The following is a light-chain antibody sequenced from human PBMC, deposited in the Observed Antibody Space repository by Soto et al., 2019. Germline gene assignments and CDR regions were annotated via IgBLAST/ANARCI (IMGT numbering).Light chain of an antibody. V-gene: IGLV2-14*02. J-gene: IGLJ1*01. Sequence: QSVLTQPASVSGSPGQSITISCTGTSRDVGSYNLVSWYQQHPGNAPKLIIYEGTKRPSGVSYRFSGSKSGNTASLTISGLQEEDEGDYHCTSYTSSYTYVFGTGTKVTVL. CDR3: TSYTSSYTYV. CDR2: EGT. CDR1: SRDVGSYNL.